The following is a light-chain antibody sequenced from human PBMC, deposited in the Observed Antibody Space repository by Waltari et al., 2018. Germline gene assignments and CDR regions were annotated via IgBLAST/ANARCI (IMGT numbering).Light chain of an antibody. V-gene: IGLV1-51*01. CDR3: ATWDSTLGAVI. Sequence: QSVLTQPPSVSAAPGQKVTISCSGSTSNIGNNYVSWYQQFPGSVPKLIIFDSHKRPSEIPDRFSGSTSGTSATLGITGLQTGDEAGYYCATWDSTLGAVIFGGGTKLTVL. CDR1: TSNIGNNY. J-gene: IGLJ2*01. CDR2: DSH.